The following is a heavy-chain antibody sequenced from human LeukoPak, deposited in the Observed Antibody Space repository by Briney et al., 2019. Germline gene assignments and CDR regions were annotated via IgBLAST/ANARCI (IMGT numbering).Heavy chain of an antibody. J-gene: IGHJ4*02. CDR3: ARHVEHDYGDYGFDY. D-gene: IGHD4-17*01. Sequence: SETLSLTCTVSGGSISSGSYYWSWIRQPAGKGLEWIGRIYTSGSTNYNPSLKSRVTISVDTSKNQFSLKLSSVTAADTAVYYCARHVEHDYGDYGFDYWGQGTLVTVSS. CDR1: GGSISSGSYY. CDR2: IYTSGST. V-gene: IGHV4-61*02.